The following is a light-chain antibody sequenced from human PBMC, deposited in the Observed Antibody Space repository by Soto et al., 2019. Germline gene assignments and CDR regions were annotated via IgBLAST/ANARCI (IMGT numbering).Light chain of an antibody. Sequence: EIVLTQSSGTLSLSPGEGATLSCRASQDVDNNFLAWYQQRPGQAPRLLIYASSRRATGIPERFSGSGSGTDFTLTISRVGPEDIAVYFCHQYYSSITFGGGTKVEVK. CDR1: QDVDNNF. J-gene: IGKJ4*01. CDR2: ASS. V-gene: IGKV3-20*01. CDR3: HQYYSSIT.